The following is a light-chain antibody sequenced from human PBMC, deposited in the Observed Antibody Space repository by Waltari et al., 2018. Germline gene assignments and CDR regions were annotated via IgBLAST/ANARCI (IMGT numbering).Light chain of an antibody. CDR3: QVWDTSTDHVV. J-gene: IGLJ2*01. CDR1: NIGNQI. Sequence: SYVVTQPPSVSVAPGQTARITCGGNNIGNQIEHWYQPKPGQAPVLVVYDDRDRPPGIPERFSGSKSANTATLTITGVVAGDEADYYCQVWDTSTDHVVFGGGTKLTVL. V-gene: IGLV3-21*02. CDR2: DDR.